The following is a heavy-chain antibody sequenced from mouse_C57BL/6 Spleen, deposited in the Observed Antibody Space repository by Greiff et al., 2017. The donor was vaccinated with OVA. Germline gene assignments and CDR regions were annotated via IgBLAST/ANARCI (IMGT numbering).Heavy chain of an antibody. CDR2: INPNYGTT. CDR1: GYSFTDYN. J-gene: IGHJ2*01. Sequence: VQLQQSGPELVKPGASVKISCKASGYSFTDYNMNWVKQSNGKSLEWIGVINPNYGTTSYNQKFKGKATLTVDQSSSTAYMQLTSQTAVDSAVYYGAHTGDLDYWGQGTTLTVSS. CDR3: AHTGDLDY. D-gene: IGHD4-1*01. V-gene: IGHV1-39*01.